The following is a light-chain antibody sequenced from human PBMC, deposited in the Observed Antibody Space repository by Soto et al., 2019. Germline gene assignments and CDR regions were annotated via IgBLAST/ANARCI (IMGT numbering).Light chain of an antibody. CDR2: AAS. CDR3: QQYDRAPLT. V-gene: IGKV1-27*01. Sequence: DIQMTQSPSSLSASVGDRVTITCRASQGIGNYLAWYQQRPGKVPKLLIYAASTLQSGVPSRFSGSGSGPDFTLTISSLQHEDVATYYCQQYDRAPLTFGGGTKVEIK. CDR1: QGIGNY. J-gene: IGKJ4*01.